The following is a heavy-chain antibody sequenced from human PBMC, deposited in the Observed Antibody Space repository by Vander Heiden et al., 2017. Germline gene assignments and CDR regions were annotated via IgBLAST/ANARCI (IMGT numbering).Heavy chain of an antibody. V-gene: IGHV3-21*01. CDR3: ARRGVEYYYDSSGYYPDY. J-gene: IGHJ4*02. D-gene: IGHD3-22*01. CDR2: ISTTSSYI. Sequence: EVQLIQSGGGLVKPGGSLRLSCAASGFTFSTYSMNWVRQAPGRGLEWVSSISTTSSYIYYADSVKGRFTISRDNAKNSLYLQMNSLRVEDTAVYYCARRGVEYYYDSSGYYPDYWGQGTLVTVSS. CDR1: GFTFSTYS.